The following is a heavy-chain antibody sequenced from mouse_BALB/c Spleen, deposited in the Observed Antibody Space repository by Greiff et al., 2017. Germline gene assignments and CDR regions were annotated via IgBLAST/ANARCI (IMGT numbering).Heavy chain of an antibody. CDR1: GYTFTSYT. D-gene: IGHD2-2*01. V-gene: IGHV1-4*01. CDR3: ARGGYDGYFDV. J-gene: IGHJ1*01. CDR2: INPSSGYT. Sequence: QVQLQQSGAELARPGASVKMSCKASGYTFTSYTMHWVKQRPGQGLEWIGYINPSSGYTNYNQKFKDKATLTADKSSSTAYMQLSSLTSEDSAVYYCARGGYDGYFDVWGAGTTVTVSS.